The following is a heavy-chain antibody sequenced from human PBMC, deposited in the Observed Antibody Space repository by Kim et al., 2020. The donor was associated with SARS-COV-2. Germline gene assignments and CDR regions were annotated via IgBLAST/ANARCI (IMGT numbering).Heavy chain of an antibody. V-gene: IGHV3-23*01. CDR2: ISGSGGST. J-gene: IGHJ3*02. D-gene: IGHD1-26*01. CDR1: GFTFSSYA. CDR3: ARQTWEGDDAFDI. Sequence: GGSLRLSCAASGFTFSSYAMSWVRQAPGKGLEWVSAISGSGGSTYYADSVKGRFTISRDNSKNTLYLQMNSLRAEDTAVYYCARQTWEGDDAFDIWGQGTMVTVSS.